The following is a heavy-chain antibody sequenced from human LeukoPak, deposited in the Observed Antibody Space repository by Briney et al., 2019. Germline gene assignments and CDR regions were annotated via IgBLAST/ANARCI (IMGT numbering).Heavy chain of an antibody. V-gene: IGHV3-23*01. D-gene: IGHD1-14*01. CDR3: AKGYN. J-gene: IGHJ4*02. CDR2: ISGSGGTT. CDR1: GFTFSSHT. Sequence: GGPLRLSCAASGFTFSSHTMNWVRQAPGKGLECVSSISGSGGTTYYADSLKGRFTISRDNSKNTLYLLMNSLRAEDTAVYYCAKGYNWGQGTLVTVSS.